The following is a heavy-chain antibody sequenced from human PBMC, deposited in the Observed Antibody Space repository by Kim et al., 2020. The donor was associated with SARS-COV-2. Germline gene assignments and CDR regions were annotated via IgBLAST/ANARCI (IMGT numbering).Heavy chain of an antibody. CDR1: GFTFSSYS. CDR3: ARDGSYAKVLLGCWFDP. Sequence: GGSLRLSCAASGFTFSSYSMNWVRQAPGKGLEWVSSISSSSSYIYYADSVKGRFTISRDNAKNSLYLQMNSLRAEDTAVYYCARDGSYAKVLLGCWFDPWGQGTLVTVSS. CDR2: ISSSSSYI. J-gene: IGHJ5*02. V-gene: IGHV3-21*01. D-gene: IGHD1-1*01.